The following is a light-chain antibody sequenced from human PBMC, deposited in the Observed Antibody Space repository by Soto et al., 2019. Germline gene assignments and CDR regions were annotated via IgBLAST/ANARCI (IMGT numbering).Light chain of an antibody. V-gene: IGLV1-40*01. CDR2: GNT. J-gene: IGLJ1*01. Sequence: QSALTQPASVSGAPGQRVSISCTASNTNIDAGYCVHWYRQRPGTAPKLLIFGNTIRPSGVPNRFSASTSGTSASLAITGLQGVADDDDYWHSYNSTLSARYVFGSGTKVTVL. CDR3: HSYNSTLSARYV. CDR1: NTNIDAGYC.